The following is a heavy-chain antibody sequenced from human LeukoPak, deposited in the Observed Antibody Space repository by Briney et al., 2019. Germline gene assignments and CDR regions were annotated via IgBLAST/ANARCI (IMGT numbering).Heavy chain of an antibody. V-gene: IGHV4-61*02. CDR1: GGSISSGSYY. J-gene: IGHJ2*01. Sequence: SETLSLTCTVSGGSISSGSYYWSWIRQLAGKGLEWIGRIYTSGSTNYDPSLKSRVTISVDTSKNQFSLKLSSVTAADTAVYYCARSIAARPSVYFDLWGRGTLVTVSS. CDR3: ARSIAARPSVYFDL. CDR2: IYTSGST. D-gene: IGHD6-6*01.